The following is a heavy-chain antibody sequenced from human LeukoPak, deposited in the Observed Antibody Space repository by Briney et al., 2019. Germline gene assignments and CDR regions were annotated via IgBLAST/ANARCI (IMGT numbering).Heavy chain of an antibody. CDR1: GFTFNIFA. D-gene: IGHD4-23*01. CDR2: IGGSGGST. J-gene: IGHJ4*02. V-gene: IGHV3-23*01. Sequence: GGSLRLSCAASGFTFNIFAMTWVRQAPGKGLEWVSAIGGSGGSTYYADSVKGRFTISRDNSKNTLYLQMNSLRADDTAVYYGGRPRWPFDYWAREPWSPSPQ. CDR3: GRPRWPFDY.